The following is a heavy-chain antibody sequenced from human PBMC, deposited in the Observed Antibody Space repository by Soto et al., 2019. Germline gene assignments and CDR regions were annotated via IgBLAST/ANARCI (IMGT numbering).Heavy chain of an antibody. D-gene: IGHD2-2*01. V-gene: IGHV1-46*01. CDR1: GYTFTSYY. Sequence: AAVKVSCKASGYTFTSYYMHWVRQAPGQGLEWMGIINPSGGSTNYAQKFQGRVTITADESTSTAYMELSSLRSDDTAVYYCARDLPRPGNCSSTSCRSYNWFDPWGQGTLVTVSS. CDR3: ARDLPRPGNCSSTSCRSYNWFDP. CDR2: INPSGGST. J-gene: IGHJ5*02.